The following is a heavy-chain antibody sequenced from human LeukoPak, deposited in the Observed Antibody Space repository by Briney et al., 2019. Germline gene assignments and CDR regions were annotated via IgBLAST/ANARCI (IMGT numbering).Heavy chain of an antibody. J-gene: IGHJ4*02. D-gene: IGHD6-6*01. CDR2: ISSSSSYI. CDR3: ASLHSSSSKTLDY. V-gene: IGHV3-21*01. Sequence: KAGGSLRLSCAASGFTLSSYSMNWVRQAPGKGLEWVSSISSSSSYIYYADSVKGRFTISRDNAKNSLYLQMNSLRAEDTAVYYCASLHSSSSKTLDYWGQGTLVTVSS. CDR1: GFTLSSYS.